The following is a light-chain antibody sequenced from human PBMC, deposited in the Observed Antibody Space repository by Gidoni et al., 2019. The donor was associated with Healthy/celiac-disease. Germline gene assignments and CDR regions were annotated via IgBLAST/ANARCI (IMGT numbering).Light chain of an antibody. CDR1: QSVLYSSNNKNY. Sequence: DIVMTQSPDSLAVSLGERATINCKSSQSVLYSSNNKNYLAWYQQKPGQPPKLLIYWASTRESGVPDRFSGSWSGTDFTLTISSLQAEDVAVYFCQQYYSNPVFGQGTKLEIK. CDR3: QQYYSNPV. CDR2: WAS. V-gene: IGKV4-1*01. J-gene: IGKJ2*01.